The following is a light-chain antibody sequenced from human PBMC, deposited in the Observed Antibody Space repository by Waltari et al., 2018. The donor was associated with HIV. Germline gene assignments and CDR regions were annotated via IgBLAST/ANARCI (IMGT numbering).Light chain of an antibody. J-gene: IGKJ2*01. CDR1: QSVLYSSNNKNY. Sequence: DIVMTQSPDSLAVSLGERATINCKSSQSVLYSSNNKNYLAWYQQKPGQPPKLLIYWASTRGSGVPDRFTGGGSGTDFTLTINSLQAEDVAVYYCQQYYLVPYTFGPGTKLEIK. CDR2: WAS. CDR3: QQYYLVPYT. V-gene: IGKV4-1*01.